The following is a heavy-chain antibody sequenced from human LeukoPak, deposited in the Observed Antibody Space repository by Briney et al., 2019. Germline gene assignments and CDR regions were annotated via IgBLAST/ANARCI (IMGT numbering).Heavy chain of an antibody. D-gene: IGHD3-22*01. CDR2: TYTGGNS. J-gene: IGHJ3*02. CDR1: GFTFSDEY. Sequence: PGGSLRLSCAASGFTFSDEYMSWIRQAPGKGLEWVSVTYTGGNSYYAGSVKGRFIISRDISKNTLYLQMNSLRAEDSALYYCARGGRGSAAVVAPRSFDIWGQGTMVTVSS. CDR3: ARGGRGSAAVVAPRSFDI. V-gene: IGHV3-53*01.